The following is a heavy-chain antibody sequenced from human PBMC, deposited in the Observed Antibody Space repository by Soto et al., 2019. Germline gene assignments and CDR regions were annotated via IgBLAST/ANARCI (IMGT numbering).Heavy chain of an antibody. CDR3: AAGEASSRNLAPYYLNF. Sequence: PAEPLCLTCTVSGGSINIGGYSLNWIREPPGQGLEWIGYIYHTGNTYYNPSLKSRVTISLDRSNNQFSLRLTSVTAADTAVYFCAAGEASSRNLAPYYLNFWGQGNLVTVSS. CDR2: IYHTGNT. CDR1: GGSINIGGYS. D-gene: IGHD6-13*01. J-gene: IGHJ4*02. V-gene: IGHV4-30-2*01.